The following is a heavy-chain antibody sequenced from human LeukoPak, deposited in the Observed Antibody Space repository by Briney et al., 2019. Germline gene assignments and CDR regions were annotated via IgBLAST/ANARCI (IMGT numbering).Heavy chain of an antibody. V-gene: IGHV1-69*13. D-gene: IGHD6-19*01. CDR1: GGTFSSYA. J-gene: IGHJ3*02. CDR2: IIPIFGTA. Sequence: SVKVSCKASGGTFSSYAISWVRQAPGQGLEWMGGIIPIFGTANYAQKFQGRVTITADESTSTAYMGLSSLRSEDTAVYYCASVSSSGWLGGAFDIWGQGTMVTVSS. CDR3: ASVSSSGWLGGAFDI.